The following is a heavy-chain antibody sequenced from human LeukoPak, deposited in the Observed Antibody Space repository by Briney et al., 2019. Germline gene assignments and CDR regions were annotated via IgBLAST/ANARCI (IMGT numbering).Heavy chain of an antibody. CDR3: ARTGGSSLFDY. V-gene: IGHV3-33*01. Sequence: GRSLRLSCAASGFTFSSYGMHWVRQAPGKGLEWVAVIWYDGSNKYYADSVKGRFTISRDNSKNTLYLQMNSLRAEDTAVYYCARTGGSSLFDYWGQGTLVTVSS. CDR1: GFTFSSYG. J-gene: IGHJ4*02. CDR2: IWYDGSNK. D-gene: IGHD6-6*01.